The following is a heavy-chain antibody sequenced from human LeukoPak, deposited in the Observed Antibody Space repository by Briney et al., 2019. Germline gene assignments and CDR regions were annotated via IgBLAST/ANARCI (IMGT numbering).Heavy chain of an antibody. CDR2: IYYSGST. CDR3: ARRIAAADAFDY. CDR1: GGSISSYY. Sequence: PSETLSLTCTGSGGSISSYYWSWIRQPPGKGLEWIAYIYYSGSTNYNPSLKSRVTISVDTSKNQFSLKLSSVTAADTAVYYCARRIAAADAFDYWGQGTLVTVSS. V-gene: IGHV4-59*08. J-gene: IGHJ4*02. D-gene: IGHD6-13*01.